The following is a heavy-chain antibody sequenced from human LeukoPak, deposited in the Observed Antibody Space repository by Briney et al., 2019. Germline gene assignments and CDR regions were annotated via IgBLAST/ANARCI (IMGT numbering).Heavy chain of an antibody. CDR3: ATGPGDYYMDV. CDR2: ISAYNGNT. V-gene: IGHV1-18*01. D-gene: IGHD1-14*01. Sequence: ASVKVSCKASGYTFTSYGISWVRQAPGQGLEWMGWISAYNGNTNYAQKFQGRVTMTEDTSTDTAYMELSSLRSEDTAVYYCATGPGDYYMDVWGKGTTVTVSS. CDR1: GYTFTSYG. J-gene: IGHJ6*03.